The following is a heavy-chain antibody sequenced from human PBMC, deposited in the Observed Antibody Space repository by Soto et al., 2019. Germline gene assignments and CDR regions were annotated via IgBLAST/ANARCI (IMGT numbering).Heavy chain of an antibody. J-gene: IGHJ4*02. CDR2: INSDGSRT. D-gene: IGHD4-17*01. Sequence: LRLSCSASGFTFSSYWMHWVRQAPGKGLVWVSRINSDGSRTSYADSVKGRFTISRDNAKNTLYLQMNSLRAEDTAVYYCARAPGYYGDFTDYWGQGTLVTVSS. CDR1: GFTFSSYW. V-gene: IGHV3-74*01. CDR3: ARAPGYYGDFTDY.